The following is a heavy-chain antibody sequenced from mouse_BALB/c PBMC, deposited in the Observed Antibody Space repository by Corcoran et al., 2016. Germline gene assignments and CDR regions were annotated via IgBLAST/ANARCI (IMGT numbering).Heavy chain of an antibody. CDR2: INTYTGEP. CDR3: ARGGGNSPWFAY. V-gene: IGHV9-1*02. D-gene: IGHD2-1*01. J-gene: IGHJ3*01. Sequence: QIQLVQSGPELKKPGETVKISCKASGYTFTNYGMNWVKQAPGKGLKWMGWINTYTGEPTYADDFKGRFAFSLETSVSTAYLQINNLKNEDMATYFCARGGGNSPWFAYWGQGTLVTVSA. CDR1: GYTFTNYG.